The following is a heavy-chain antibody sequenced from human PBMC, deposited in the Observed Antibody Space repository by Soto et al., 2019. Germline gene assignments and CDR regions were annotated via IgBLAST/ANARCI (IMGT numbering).Heavy chain of an antibody. J-gene: IGHJ4*02. CDR1: GGTFSSYA. Sequence: QVQLVQSGAEVKKPGSSVKVSCKASGGTFSSYAISWVRQAPGQGLEWMGGIIPIFGTANYAQKFQGRVTITADESTSTAYMELSSLRSEDTAVYYCARSTHGSSCYYYVGSSFDYWGQGTLVTVSS. D-gene: IGHD3-22*01. V-gene: IGHV1-69*01. CDR3: ARSTHGSSCYYYVGSSFDY. CDR2: IIPIFGTA.